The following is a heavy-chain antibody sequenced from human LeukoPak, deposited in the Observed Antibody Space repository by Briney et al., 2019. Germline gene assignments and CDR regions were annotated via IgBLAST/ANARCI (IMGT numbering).Heavy chain of an antibody. D-gene: IGHD3-9*01. J-gene: IGHJ4*02. CDR3: ARSLRSYDILTGYYL. CDR2: ISSNGGST. CDR1: GFTFSSYA. V-gene: IGHV3-64*01. Sequence: GGSLRLSCAASGFTFSSYAMHWVRQAPGKGLEYVSAISSNGGSTYYANSVKGRFTISRDNSKNTLYLQMGSLRAEDMAVYYCARSLRSYDILTGYYLWGQGTLVTVSS.